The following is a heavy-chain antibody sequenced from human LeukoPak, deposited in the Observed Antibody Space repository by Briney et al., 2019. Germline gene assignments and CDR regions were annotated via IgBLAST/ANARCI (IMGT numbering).Heavy chain of an antibody. CDR3: ARHNTIFGVLVPLDY. V-gene: IGHV4-4*07. CDR2: IYTSGST. J-gene: IGHJ4*02. CDR1: GGSISSYY. D-gene: IGHD3-3*01. Sequence: SETLSLTCTVSGGSISSYYWSWIRQPAGKGLEWIGRIYTSGSTNYNPSLKSRVTISIDKSKNHFSLNLSTVTAADTAVYYCARHNTIFGVLVPLDYWGQGTLVTVSS.